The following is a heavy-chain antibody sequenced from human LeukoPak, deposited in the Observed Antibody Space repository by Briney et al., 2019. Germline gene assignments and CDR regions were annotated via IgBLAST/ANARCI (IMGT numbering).Heavy chain of an antibody. V-gene: IGHV3-21*01. J-gene: IGHJ6*03. CDR3: ARDSYGHPYYYYYYMDV. CDR1: GFTFSSYS. CDR2: ISSSSSYI. Sequence: GGSLRLSCAASGFTFSSYSMNWVRQAPGKGLEWVSSISSSSSYIYYADSVKGRFTISRDNAKNSLYLQINSLRAEDTAVYYCARDSYGHPYYYYYYMDVWGKGTTVTVSS. D-gene: IGHD5-18*01.